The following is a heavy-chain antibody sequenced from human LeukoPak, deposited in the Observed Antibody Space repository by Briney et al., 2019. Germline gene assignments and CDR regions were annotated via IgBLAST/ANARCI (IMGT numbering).Heavy chain of an antibody. Sequence: PGGSLRLSCAASGFTFSSYPMHWVRQAPGKGLEWVSYISSSGSTIYYADSVKGRFTISRDNAKNSLYLQMNSLRAEDTAVYYCARDFYQDYGGNSGPFDYWGQGTLVTVSS. CDR2: ISSSGSTI. CDR1: GFTFSSYP. V-gene: IGHV3-48*04. J-gene: IGHJ4*02. CDR3: ARDFYQDYGGNSGPFDY. D-gene: IGHD4-23*01.